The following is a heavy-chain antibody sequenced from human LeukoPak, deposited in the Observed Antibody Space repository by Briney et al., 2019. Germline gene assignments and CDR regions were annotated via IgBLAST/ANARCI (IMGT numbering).Heavy chain of an antibody. CDR2: VYYSGVT. Sequence: KPSETLSLTCTVSGASTGSDYWSWIRQPPGKGLEWIAYVYYSGVTSYNPSLKSRVAISIDTSKNQFSLNLSSVTAADTAVYYCARLSLHCSGGSCYRGAFDSWGQGTLVTVSS. CDR3: ARLSLHCSGGSCYRGAFDS. D-gene: IGHD2-15*01. V-gene: IGHV4-59*08. CDR1: GASTGSDY. J-gene: IGHJ4*02.